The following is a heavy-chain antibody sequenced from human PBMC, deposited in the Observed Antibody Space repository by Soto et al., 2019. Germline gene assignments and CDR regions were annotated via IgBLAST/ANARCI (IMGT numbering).Heavy chain of an antibody. D-gene: IGHD3-3*01. CDR1: GGSFSDYK. CDR2: INHSGIT. CDR3: ARGAIWSARDWFAP. V-gene: IGHV4-34*01. Sequence: PSETLSLTCAVNGGSFSDYKWTWIRQSPGKGLEWIGEINHSGITNYNPSFKSRATLSVDTSKNQFSLRVKSVTAADTAIYFCARGAIWSARDWFAPWGQGTPVTVSS. J-gene: IGHJ5*02.